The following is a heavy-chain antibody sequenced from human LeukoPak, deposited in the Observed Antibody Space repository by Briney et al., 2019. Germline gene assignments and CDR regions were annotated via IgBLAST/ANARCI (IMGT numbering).Heavy chain of an antibody. Sequence: PGGSLSLSCAASGFTFSSYAMNWFRQPPGKGLVWVAIISYDGSNKYYADSVKGRFTISRDNSKNTLYLQINSLRAEDTAVYYCATDPDSSGYYYPIFDYWGQGTLVTVSS. D-gene: IGHD3-22*01. J-gene: IGHJ4*02. V-gene: IGHV3-30-3*01. CDR2: ISYDGSNK. CDR1: GFTFSSYA. CDR3: ATDPDSSGYYYPIFDY.